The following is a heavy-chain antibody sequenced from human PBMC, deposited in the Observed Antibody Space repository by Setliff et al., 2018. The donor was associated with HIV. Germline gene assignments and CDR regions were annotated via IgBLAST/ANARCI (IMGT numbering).Heavy chain of an antibody. CDR3: ARERDSNGYQFDY. Sequence: ASVKVSCKASGYIFTDYYIHWVRQAPGQRLEWMGWINVDSGNTKYLQDLQGRVTITKDRSASTAYMEVSNLRSEDMAVYYCARERDSNGYQFDYWGQGTLVTVSS. CDR1: GYIFTDYY. CDR2: INVDSGNT. V-gene: IGHV1-3*03. D-gene: IGHD3-22*01. J-gene: IGHJ4*02.